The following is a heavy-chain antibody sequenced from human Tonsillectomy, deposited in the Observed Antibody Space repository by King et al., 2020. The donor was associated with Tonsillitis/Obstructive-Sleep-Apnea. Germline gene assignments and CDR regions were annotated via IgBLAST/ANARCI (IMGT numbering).Heavy chain of an antibody. CDR3: ARDSRSHYYDTSGYYTFEY. CDR1: GYTFTTYG. J-gene: IGHJ4*02. Sequence: VQLVESGAEVKKPGASVKVSCKASGYTFTTYGISWVRQAPGQGLEWMGWISAYNGDTNYAQKRQDRVTMTTDTSTTTAYMEVRSLRSDDTAVYYCARDSRSHYYDTSGYYTFEYWGQGNLVTVSS. V-gene: IGHV1-18*01. D-gene: IGHD3-22*01. CDR2: ISAYNGDT.